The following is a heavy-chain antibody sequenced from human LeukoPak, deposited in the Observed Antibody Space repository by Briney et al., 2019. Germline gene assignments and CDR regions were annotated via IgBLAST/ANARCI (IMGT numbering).Heavy chain of an antibody. J-gene: IGHJ5*02. CDR3: TRHVATVVTRNNWFDP. V-gene: IGHV3-33*01. Sequence: PGGSLRLSCAASGFTFSSYGMHWVRQAPGKGLEWVAVIWYDGSNKYYADSVKGRFTISRDNSKNTLYLQMNSLRAEDTAVYYCTRHVATVVTRNNWFDPWGQGTLVTVSS. D-gene: IGHD4-23*01. CDR1: GFTFSSYG. CDR2: IWYDGSNK.